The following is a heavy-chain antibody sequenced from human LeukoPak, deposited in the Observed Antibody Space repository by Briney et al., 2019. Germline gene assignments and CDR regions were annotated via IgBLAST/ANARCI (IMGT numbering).Heavy chain of an antibody. CDR1: GGSINGYY. CDR3: ARLAPLRYFDWLLYYYYAMDV. CDR2: IYFSGSS. J-gene: IGHJ6*04. Sequence: PSETLSLTCNVSGGSINGYYWSWIRQPPGQGLEWLGCIYFSGSSKNNPSLESRVTMSVDTSKNHFSLKLTSVTAADTAVYYCARLAPLRYFDWLLYYYYAMDVWGKGTTVTVSS. V-gene: IGHV4-59*01. D-gene: IGHD3-9*01.